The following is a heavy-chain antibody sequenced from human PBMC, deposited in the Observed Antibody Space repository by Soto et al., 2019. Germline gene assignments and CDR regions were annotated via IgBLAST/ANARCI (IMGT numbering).Heavy chain of an antibody. J-gene: IGHJ3*01. CDR3: ARGSFFYDSRAYSHNAFEL. D-gene: IGHD3-22*01. CDR1: GGSMGSGDFF. Sequence: SETLSLTCHVSGGSMGSGDFFWGWVRQSPGKGLEWIGQISYGGDTSYKPSLQSRVSMSVHTSKNEFSLELRSVTAADTAVYYCARGSFFYDSRAYSHNAFELWGRGTTVTVSS. V-gene: IGHV4-30-4*08. CDR2: ISYGGDT.